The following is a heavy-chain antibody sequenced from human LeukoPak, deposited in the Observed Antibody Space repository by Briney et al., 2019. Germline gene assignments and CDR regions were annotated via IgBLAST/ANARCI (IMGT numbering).Heavy chain of an antibody. D-gene: IGHD3-3*01. Sequence: SVKVSCKASGGTFSGYAISWVRQAPGQGLEWMGGIIPIFGTANYAQKFQGRVTITADESTSTAYMELSSLRSEDTAVYYCARVLSGITIFGVVLDVWGQGTTVTVSS. CDR2: IIPIFGTA. V-gene: IGHV1-69*01. CDR3: ARVLSGITIFGVVLDV. CDR1: GGTFSGYA. J-gene: IGHJ6*02.